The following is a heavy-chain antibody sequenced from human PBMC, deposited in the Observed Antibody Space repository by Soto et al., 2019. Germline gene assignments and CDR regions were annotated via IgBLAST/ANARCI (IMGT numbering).Heavy chain of an antibody. CDR3: VVPAASYKYNWFDP. D-gene: IGHD2-2*01. J-gene: IGHJ5*02. Sequence: GASVKVSCKASGGTFSSYAISWVRQAPGQGLEWMGGIIPIFGTANYAQKFQGRVTITADKSTSTAYMELSSLRSEDTAVYYCVVPAASYKYNWFDPWGQGTLVTVSS. V-gene: IGHV1-69*06. CDR1: GGTFSSYA. CDR2: IIPIFGTA.